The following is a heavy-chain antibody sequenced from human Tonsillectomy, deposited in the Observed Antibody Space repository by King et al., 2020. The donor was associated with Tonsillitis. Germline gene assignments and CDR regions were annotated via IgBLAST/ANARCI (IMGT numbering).Heavy chain of an antibody. D-gene: IGHD3-3*01. CDR1: GFTFGTYA. Sequence: VQLVESGGGVVQPGRSLRLSCAASGFTFGTYAMHWVRQAPGKGLERVAVISYDVSNKYYADSVKGRFTISRDNSKNTLYLQMNSLRADDTAVYYCARELTIFGVVPPDYWGQGTLVTVSS. CDR3: ARELTIFGVVPPDY. CDR2: ISYDVSNK. V-gene: IGHV3-30-3*01. J-gene: IGHJ4*02.